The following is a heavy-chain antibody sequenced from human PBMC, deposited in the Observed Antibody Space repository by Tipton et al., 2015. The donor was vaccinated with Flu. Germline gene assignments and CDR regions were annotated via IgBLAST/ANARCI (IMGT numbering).Heavy chain of an antibody. Sequence: QLVQSGAEVKKPGASVKVSCKASGYTFTSYNMHWVRQAPGQGLEWMGIIYPAGGGISYAQKFQGRVIMTRDKSTGTVYMELRSLRSDDTAVYYCARDSTVFYGMDVWGQGTTVTVSS. CDR1: GYTFTSYN. D-gene: IGHD4-17*01. V-gene: IGHV1-46*01. J-gene: IGHJ6*02. CDR2: IYPAGGGI. CDR3: ARDSTVFYGMDV.